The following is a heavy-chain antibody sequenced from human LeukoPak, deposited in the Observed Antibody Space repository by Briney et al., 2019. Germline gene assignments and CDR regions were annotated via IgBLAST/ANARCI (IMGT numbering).Heavy chain of an antibody. CDR2: IKQDGSEK. CDR3: ARTWGSGWYASIDY. CDR1: GFTFSSYW. D-gene: IGHD6-19*01. Sequence: GGSLRLSCAASGFTFSSYWMSWVRQAPGKGLEWVANIKQDGSEKYYVDSVKGRFTISRGNAKNSLYLQMNSLRAEDTAVYYCARTWGSGWYASIDYWGQGTLVTVSS. V-gene: IGHV3-7*01. J-gene: IGHJ4*02.